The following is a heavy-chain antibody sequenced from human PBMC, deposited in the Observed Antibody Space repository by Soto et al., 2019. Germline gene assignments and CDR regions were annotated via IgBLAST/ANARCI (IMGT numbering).Heavy chain of an antibody. J-gene: IGHJ4*02. D-gene: IGHD3-3*01. CDR3: TTELTIFGVVKYYFDY. CDR2: IKSKTDGGTT. CDR1: GFTFSNAW. Sequence: GGSLRLSCAASGFTFSNAWMSWVRQAPGKGLEWVGRIKSKTDGGTTDYAAPVKGRFTISRDDSKNTLYLQMNSLKTEDTAVYYCTTELTIFGVVKYYFDYWGQGTLVTVSS. V-gene: IGHV3-15*01.